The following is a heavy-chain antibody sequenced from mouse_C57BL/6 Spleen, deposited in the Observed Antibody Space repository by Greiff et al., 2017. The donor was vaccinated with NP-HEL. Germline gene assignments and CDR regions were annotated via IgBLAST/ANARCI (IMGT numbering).Heavy chain of an antibody. Sequence: EVKLVESGGGLVQPKGSLKLSCAASGFSFNTYAMNWVRQAPGKGLEWVARIRSKSNNYATYYADSVKDRFTISRDDSESMLYLQMNNLKTEDTAMYYCVRPRGYAMDYWGQGTSVTVSS. J-gene: IGHJ4*01. CDR3: VRPRGYAMDY. CDR2: IRSKSNNYAT. V-gene: IGHV10-1*01. CDR1: GFSFNTYA.